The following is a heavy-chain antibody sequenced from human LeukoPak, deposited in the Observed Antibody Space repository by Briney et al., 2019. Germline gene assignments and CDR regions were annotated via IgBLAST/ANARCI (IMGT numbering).Heavy chain of an antibody. V-gene: IGHV1-46*01. CDR1: GYTFTSYY. CDR2: INPSGGST. CDR3: ANTFFSTDRFDY. J-gene: IGHJ4*02. Sequence: ASVKVSYKASGYTFTSYYIHWVRQAPGQGLEWMGIINPSGGSTRYAQKFQGRVTMTRDTSTSTVYMELSSLRSDDTAVYYCANTFFSTDRFDYWGQGTLVTVSS. D-gene: IGHD3-3*01.